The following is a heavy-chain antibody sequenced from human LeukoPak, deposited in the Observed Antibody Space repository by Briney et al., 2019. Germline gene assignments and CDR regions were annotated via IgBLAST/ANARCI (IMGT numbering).Heavy chain of an antibody. CDR1: GGSISSYY. CDR2: IYYSGST. D-gene: IGHD3-10*01. CDR3: ARREVRGSWFDP. Sequence: KPSETLSLTCTVSGGSISSYYWSWIRQPPGKGLEWIGSIYYSGSTYYNPSLKSRVTISVDTSKNQFSLKLSSVTAADTAVYYCARREVRGSWFDPWGQGTLVTVSS. J-gene: IGHJ5*02. V-gene: IGHV4-39*01.